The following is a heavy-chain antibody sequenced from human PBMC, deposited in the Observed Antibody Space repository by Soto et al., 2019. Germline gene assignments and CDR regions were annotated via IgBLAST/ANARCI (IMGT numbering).Heavy chain of an antibody. CDR3: ARLAQYDFWSGYYLADGMDV. Sequence: QLQLQESGPGLVKPSETLSLTCTVSGGSISSSSYYWGWIRQPPGKGLEWIGSIYTSGSTNYNPSLKSRVTMSVDTSKNQFSLKLSSVTAADTAVYYCARLAQYDFWSGYYLADGMDVWGQGTTVTVSS. CDR2: IYTSGST. J-gene: IGHJ6*02. D-gene: IGHD3-3*01. V-gene: IGHV4-39*07. CDR1: GGSISSSSYY.